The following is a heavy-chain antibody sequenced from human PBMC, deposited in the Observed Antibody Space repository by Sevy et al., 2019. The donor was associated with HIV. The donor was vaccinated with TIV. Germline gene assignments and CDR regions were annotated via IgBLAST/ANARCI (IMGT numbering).Heavy chain of an antibody. D-gene: IGHD1-7*01. CDR3: ARDDGNYYFHY. J-gene: IGHJ4*02. V-gene: IGHV3-7*01. Sequence: GGSLRLSCSASGFTFSKYWMGWVRQAPGKGLEWVANIKQDAGQKYYVDSVKGRFTISRDNAKNSLFLQMNSLRAEDTAVYFCARDDGNYYFHYWGQGTLVTVSS. CDR2: IKQDAGQK. CDR1: GFTFSKYW.